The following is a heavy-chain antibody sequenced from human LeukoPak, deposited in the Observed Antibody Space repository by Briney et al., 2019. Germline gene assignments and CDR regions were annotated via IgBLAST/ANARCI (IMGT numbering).Heavy chain of an antibody. CDR1: GGSLSSYH. CDR3: ASLSLWFDP. Sequence: SETLSLTCSVSGGSLSSYHWSWIRQPPGKGLEWIGNIYTSGRTNYNPSLKSRGTISVDTSKNQFSLKLSSVTAADTAVYYCASLSLWFDPWGQGTLVTVSS. D-gene: IGHD3-16*01. CDR2: IYTSGRT. V-gene: IGHV4-4*09. J-gene: IGHJ5*02.